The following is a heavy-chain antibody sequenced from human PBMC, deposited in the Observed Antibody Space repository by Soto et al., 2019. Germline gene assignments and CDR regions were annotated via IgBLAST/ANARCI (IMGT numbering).Heavy chain of an antibody. CDR3: VRTSLVVAAATREDY. V-gene: IGHV3-74*01. D-gene: IGHD2-15*01. CDR2: INSDGSST. J-gene: IGHJ4*02. Sequence: GGSLRLSCAASGFTSSSYWMHWVRQAPGKGLVWVSRINSDGSSTSYADSVKGRFTISRDNAKNTLYLQMNSLRAEDTAVYYCVRTSLVVAAATREDYWGQGTLVTVSS. CDR1: GFTSSSYW.